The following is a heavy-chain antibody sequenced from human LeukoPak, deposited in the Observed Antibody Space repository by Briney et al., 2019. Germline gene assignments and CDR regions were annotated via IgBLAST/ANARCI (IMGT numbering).Heavy chain of an antibody. J-gene: IGHJ5*02. CDR3: ARDSGNWFDP. CDR1: GGSVSSDISY. D-gene: IGHD3-10*01. V-gene: IGHV4-61*01. Sequence: SETLSLTCTVSGGSVSSDISYWSWIRQPPGKALEWIGYIHYSGSTNYNPSLKSRGTISVDTSKNQFSLRLSSVTAADTAVYYCARDSGNWFDPWGQGTLVTVSS. CDR2: IHYSGST.